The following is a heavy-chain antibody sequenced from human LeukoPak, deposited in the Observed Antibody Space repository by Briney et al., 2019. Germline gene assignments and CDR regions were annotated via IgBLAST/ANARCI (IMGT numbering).Heavy chain of an antibody. CDR1: GYTFTSYG. CDR2: ISTYNGDT. V-gene: IGHV1-18*01. CDR3: ARGGPYGSGSDAFDI. Sequence: GASVKVSCKASGYTFTSYGISWVRQAPGQGLEWMGWISTYNGDTNYAQKLQGRVTMTTDTSTNTAYMELRSLRSDDTAVYYCARGGPYGSGSDAFDIWGQGTMVTVSS. D-gene: IGHD3-10*01. J-gene: IGHJ3*02.